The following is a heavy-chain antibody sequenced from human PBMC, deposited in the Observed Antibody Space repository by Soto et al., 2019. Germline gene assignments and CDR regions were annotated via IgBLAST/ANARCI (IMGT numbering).Heavy chain of an antibody. J-gene: IGHJ6*02. CDR3: ARVTGTNSYYYYYGMDV. D-gene: IGHD1-7*01. CDR2: INHSGST. Sequence: PSETLSLTCAVYGGSFSGYYWSWIRQPPGKGLEWIGEINHSGSTNYNPSLKSRVTISVDTSKNQFSLKLSSVTAADTAVYYCARVTGTNSYYYYYGMDVWGQGTTVTVSS. V-gene: IGHV4-34*01. CDR1: GGSFSGYY.